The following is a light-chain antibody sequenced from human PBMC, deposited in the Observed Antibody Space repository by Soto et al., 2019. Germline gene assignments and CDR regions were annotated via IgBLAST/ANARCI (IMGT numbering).Light chain of an antibody. CDR1: QSVSSNY. V-gene: IGKV3-20*01. CDR3: QQFGSSPALT. CDR2: GAS. Sequence: EIVLTQSPGTLSLSPGERATLSCSASQSVSSNYLAWYQQKPGQAPRLLIYGASSRATGIPDRFSGSGSGTDFTLTISRLEPEDFAVYYCQQFGSSPALTFGGGTKVEIK. J-gene: IGKJ4*01.